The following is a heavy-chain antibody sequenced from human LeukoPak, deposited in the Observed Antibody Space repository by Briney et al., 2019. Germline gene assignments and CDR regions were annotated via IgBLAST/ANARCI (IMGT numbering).Heavy chain of an antibody. V-gene: IGHV3-48*04. Sequence: GGSLRLSCAVSGFTFSSYSMNWVRRAPGKGLEWVSYIGSSVSTRYYADSVKGRFTISRDNAKNSLYLQMNSLRAEDTAVYYCARPYDFWSGYYIDAFDIWGQGTMVTVSS. CDR3: ARPYDFWSGYYIDAFDI. CDR2: IGSSVSTR. D-gene: IGHD3-3*01. J-gene: IGHJ3*02. CDR1: GFTFSSYS.